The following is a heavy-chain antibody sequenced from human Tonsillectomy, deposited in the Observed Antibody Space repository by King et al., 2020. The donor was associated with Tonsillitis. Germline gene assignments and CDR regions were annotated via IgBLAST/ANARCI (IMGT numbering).Heavy chain of an antibody. Sequence: VQLVESGGGLVQPGGSLRLSCAASGFTFSSYDMHWVRQATGKGLEWVSAICTAGDTYYPGSVKGRFTISRENAKNSLYLQMNSLRAGDTAVYYCARAPYLTPVTTDYYWYFDLWGRGTLVTVSS. V-gene: IGHV3-13*01. CDR2: ICTAGDT. CDR3: ARAPYLTPVTTDYYWYFDL. CDR1: GFTFSSYD. J-gene: IGHJ2*01. D-gene: IGHD4-11*01.